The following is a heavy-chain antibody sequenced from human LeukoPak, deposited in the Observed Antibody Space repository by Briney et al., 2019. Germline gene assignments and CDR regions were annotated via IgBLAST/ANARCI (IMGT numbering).Heavy chain of an antibody. CDR1: GFTFSSYE. J-gene: IGHJ5*02. D-gene: IGHD6-19*01. CDR3: ARGLYASGWYGPRGLTNWFDP. Sequence: GGSLRLSCVTSGFTFSSYEMNWVRQAPGKGLEWVSYISSSGSTIYYADSVKGRFTISRDNAKNSLYLQMNSLRAEDTAVYYCARGLYASGWYGPRGLTNWFDPWGQGTLVTVSS. CDR2: ISSSGSTI. V-gene: IGHV3-48*03.